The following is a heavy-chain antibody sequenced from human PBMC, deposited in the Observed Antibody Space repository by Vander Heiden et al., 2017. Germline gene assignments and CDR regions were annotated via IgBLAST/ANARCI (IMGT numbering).Heavy chain of an antibody. D-gene: IGHD6-19*01. V-gene: IGHV1-18*01. CDR2: INGYNGNT. CDR1: GYTFSNYA. CDR3: ARKGLSYGSGWYNL. J-gene: IGHJ4*02. Sequence: VPLVQSGAAVKKPGASVWVYCKDSGYTFSNYAIGWVGQDPGQGLEWVGWINGYNGNTDDAKNRQGRVNMTTDTSTNTAFMELRSLRFEDTAVYYCARKGLSYGSGWYNLWGQGTLVTVSS.